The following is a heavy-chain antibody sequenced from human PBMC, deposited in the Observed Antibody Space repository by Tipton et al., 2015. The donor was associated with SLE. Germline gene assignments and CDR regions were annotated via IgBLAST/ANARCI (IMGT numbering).Heavy chain of an antibody. V-gene: IGHV4-39*07. Sequence: GLVKPSETLSLSCTVSGGSISSSSYYWGWIRQPPGKGLEWIGEINHGVSTNYNPSLKSRVTISVDTSKNQFSLKLRSVTAADTAVYYCARAGGGDSNWFDPWGQGTLVTVSS. D-gene: IGHD2-21*01. CDR2: INHGVST. J-gene: IGHJ5*02. CDR1: GGSISSSSYY. CDR3: ARAGGGDSNWFDP.